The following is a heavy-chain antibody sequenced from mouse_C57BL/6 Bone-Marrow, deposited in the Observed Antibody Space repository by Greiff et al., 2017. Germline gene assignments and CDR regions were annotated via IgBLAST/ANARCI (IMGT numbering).Heavy chain of an antibody. D-gene: IGHD2-4*01. V-gene: IGHV14-4*01. CDR1: GFNIKDDY. CDR3: TTYEYDGGYAMDY. Sequence: VQLQQSGAELVRPGASVKLSCTASGFNIKDDYMHWVKQRPEQGLEWIGWIDPENGDTEYASKFQGKATITADTSSNTAYLQLSSLTSEDTAVYYCTTYEYDGGYAMDYWGQGTSVTVSS. CDR2: IDPENGDT. J-gene: IGHJ4*01.